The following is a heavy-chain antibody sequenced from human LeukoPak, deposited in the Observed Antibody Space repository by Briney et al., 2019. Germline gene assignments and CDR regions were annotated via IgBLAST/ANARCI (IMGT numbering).Heavy chain of an antibody. V-gene: IGHV3-11*01. CDR1: GFTFSDYY. J-gene: IGHJ4*02. D-gene: IGHD3-3*01. CDR3: ARDQYDTWSRRGNFDS. CDR2: ISSSTNTI. Sequence: GGSLRLSCAASGFTFSDYYMSWIRQAPGKGLEWVSHISSSTNTIYYADSVKGRFTISRDNAKNSLFLQMNSLRAEDTAVFYCARDQYDTWSRRGNFDSWGQGTLVIVSS.